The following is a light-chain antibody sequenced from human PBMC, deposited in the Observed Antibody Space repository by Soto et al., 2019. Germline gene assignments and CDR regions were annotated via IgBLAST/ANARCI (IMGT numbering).Light chain of an antibody. CDR2: DAS. J-gene: IGKJ4*01. CDR3: QQYDDPFT. CDR1: RDIADS. V-gene: IGKV1-33*01. Sequence: DTQMTQSPSFLSASVGDTVTITCQASRDIADSLNWYQQRAGQAPKLLIYDASNLQSGVPARFSGSGTGTSFILTISSLQPEDFATYYCQQYDDPFTFGGGTKVELK.